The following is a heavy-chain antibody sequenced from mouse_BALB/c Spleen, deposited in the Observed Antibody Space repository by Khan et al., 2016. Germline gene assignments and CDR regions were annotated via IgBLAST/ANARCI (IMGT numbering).Heavy chain of an antibody. D-gene: IGHD1-1*01. Sequence: QIQLVQSGPELKKPGETVKISCKASGYTFTNYGMNWVKQAPGKGLKWMGWINTNTGEPTYAEEFKGRFAFSLETSASTAYLQIHNLKNEDTATYFGARITTVVATDCDYWGQGTTLTVSS. J-gene: IGHJ2*01. CDR3: ARITTVVATDCDY. CDR2: INTNTGEP. CDR1: GYTFTNYG. V-gene: IGHV9-3*02.